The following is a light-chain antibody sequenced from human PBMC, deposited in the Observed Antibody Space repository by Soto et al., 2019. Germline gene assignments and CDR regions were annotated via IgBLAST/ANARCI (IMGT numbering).Light chain of an antibody. CDR3: QQRSNLPPT. CDR1: QSVGTY. J-gene: IGKJ5*01. Sequence: VYTHSLGILPLSKGERATLSCRASQSVGTYLAWYQQKPGQAPRLLIYDASNRATGIAPRFRGSGSGTDFTLTISRVEPEDFAVYICQQRSNLPPTFGQGTRLENK. V-gene: IGKV3-11*01. CDR2: DAS.